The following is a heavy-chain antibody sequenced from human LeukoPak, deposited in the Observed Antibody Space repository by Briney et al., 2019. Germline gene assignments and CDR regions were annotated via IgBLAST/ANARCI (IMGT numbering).Heavy chain of an antibody. Sequence: PGGSLRLSCAASGFTFSSYWMSWVRQAPGKGLEWVANIKQDGSEKYYVDSVKGRFTISRDNAKNSLYLQMNSLRAEDTAVYYCARGVAQWLVYWYFDLWGRGTLVTVSS. CDR1: GFTFSSYW. J-gene: IGHJ2*01. CDR3: ARGVAQWLVYWYFDL. D-gene: IGHD6-19*01. CDR2: IKQDGSEK. V-gene: IGHV3-7*01.